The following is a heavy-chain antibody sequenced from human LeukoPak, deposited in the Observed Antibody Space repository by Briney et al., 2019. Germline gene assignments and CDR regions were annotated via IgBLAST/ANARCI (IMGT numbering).Heavy chain of an antibody. J-gene: IGHJ4*02. V-gene: IGHV3-23*01. CDR2: ISGSGGST. Sequence: GGSLRLSCAASPFTFSSYAMSWVRQAPGKGLEWVSAISGSGGSTYYADSVKGRFTISRDNSKNTLYLQMNVLRAEDTAVYYCAKLFGGVIVIPDSDFDYWGQGTLVTVSS. CDR1: PFTFSSYA. CDR3: AKLFGGVIVIPDSDFDY. D-gene: IGHD3-16*02.